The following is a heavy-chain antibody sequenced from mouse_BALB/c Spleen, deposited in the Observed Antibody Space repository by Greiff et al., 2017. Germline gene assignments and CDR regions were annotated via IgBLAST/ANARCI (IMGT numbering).Heavy chain of an antibody. CDR2: INPNNGGT. V-gene: IGHV1-18*01. D-gene: IGHD1-1*01. J-gene: IGHJ4*01. CDR3: ARGEEITTVVGAMDY. CDR1: GYTFTDYN. Sequence: EVQLQQSGPELVKPGASVKIPCKASGYTFTDYNMDWVKQSHGKSLEWIGDINPNNGGTIYNQKFKGKATLTVDKSSSTAYMELRSLTSEDTAVYYCARGEEITTVVGAMDYWGQGTSVTVSS.